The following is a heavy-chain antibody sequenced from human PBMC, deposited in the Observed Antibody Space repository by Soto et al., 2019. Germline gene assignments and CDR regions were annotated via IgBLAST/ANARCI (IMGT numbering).Heavy chain of an antibody. CDR2: ISYDGSNK. CDR1: GFTFSSYA. D-gene: IGHD6-13*01. V-gene: IGHV3-30-3*01. CDR3: ARDVGSSSWSLHYYYYGMDV. Sequence: GSLRLSCAASGFTFSSYAMHWVRQAPGKGLEWVAVISYDGSNKYYADSVKGRFTISRDNSKNTLYLQMNSLRAEDTAVYYCARDVGSSSWSLHYYYYGMDVWGQGTTVTVSS. J-gene: IGHJ6*02.